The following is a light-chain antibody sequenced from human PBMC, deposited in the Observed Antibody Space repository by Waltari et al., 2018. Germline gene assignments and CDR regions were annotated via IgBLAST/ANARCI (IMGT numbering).Light chain of an antibody. V-gene: IGLV2-14*03. Sequence: QSALTQPASVSGSPGQSISISCTGTSSDVGGYNYVSWYQQHPGKAPKLLIYDVSKRPSGCFDRFSGANSGKTASLTISGLQAEDEADYYVSSYRSTSYTSSTSVVFGGGTKLTVL. CDR3: SSYRSTSYTSSTSVV. CDR2: DVS. CDR1: SSDVGGYNY. J-gene: IGLJ2*01.